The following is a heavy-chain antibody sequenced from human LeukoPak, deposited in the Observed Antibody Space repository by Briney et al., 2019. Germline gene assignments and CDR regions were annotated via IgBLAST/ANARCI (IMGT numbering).Heavy chain of an antibody. CDR1: GGSISSYY. CDR2: IYYSGTT. Sequence: PSETLSLTCTVSGGSISSYYWSWIRQFPGKGLEWIGNIYYSGTTNYNPSLKSRVTISVDTSKNQFSLKVTSVTAADTAIYYCARHDSSGYKYWGQGTLVTVSS. J-gene: IGHJ4*02. CDR3: ARHDSSGYKY. D-gene: IGHD3-22*01. V-gene: IGHV4-59*08.